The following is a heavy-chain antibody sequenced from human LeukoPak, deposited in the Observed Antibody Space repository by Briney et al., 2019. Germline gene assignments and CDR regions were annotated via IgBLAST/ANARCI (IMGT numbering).Heavy chain of an antibody. Sequence: GGSLRLSCAASGFTFSRYDMNWFRQAPGRGLEWVSYISSSGSPIYYADSLEGRFTISRDNTKNSLYLQMNSLRVEDTAVYYCARDFAGATPYWFFDLWGRGTLVTVSS. CDR1: GFTFSRYD. V-gene: IGHV3-48*03. CDR3: ARDFAGATPYWFFDL. CDR2: ISSSGSPI. J-gene: IGHJ2*01. D-gene: IGHD1-26*01.